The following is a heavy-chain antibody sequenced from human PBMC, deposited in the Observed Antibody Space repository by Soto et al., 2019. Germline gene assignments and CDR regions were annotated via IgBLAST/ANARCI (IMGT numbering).Heavy chain of an antibody. CDR1: GFTFSNAW. D-gene: IGHD3-22*01. Sequence: PGGSLRLSCAASGFTFSNAWMSWVRQAPGKGLEWVGRIKSKTDGGTTDYAAPVKGRFTISRDDSKNTLYLQMNSLKTEDTAVYYCTTDYYDSSGRSYYFDYWGQGTMVTVYS. J-gene: IGHJ4*02. CDR3: TTDYYDSSGRSYYFDY. V-gene: IGHV3-15*01. CDR2: IKSKTDGGTT.